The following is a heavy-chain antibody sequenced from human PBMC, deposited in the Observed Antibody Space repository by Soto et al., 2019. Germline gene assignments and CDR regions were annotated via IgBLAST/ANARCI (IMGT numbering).Heavy chain of an antibody. CDR2: IWYDGSNH. J-gene: IGHJ3*02. CDR3: ARDALKGTNYGDYVSAFDI. Sequence: QVQLVESGGGVVQPGRSLRLSCAASGFTFSSHGMHWVRQAPGKGLDWVTLIWYDGSNHYYADSVKGRFTIYRDNSKNTLYLQMNSPRVEDTAVYYCARDALKGTNYGDYVSAFDIWGQGTMVTVSS. D-gene: IGHD4-17*01. CDR1: GFTFSSHG. V-gene: IGHV3-33*01.